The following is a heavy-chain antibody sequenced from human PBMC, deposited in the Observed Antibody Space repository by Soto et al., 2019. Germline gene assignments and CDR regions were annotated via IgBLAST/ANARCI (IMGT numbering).Heavy chain of an antibody. D-gene: IGHD2-2*01. CDR3: ARDGPPMDY. J-gene: IGHJ4*02. Sequence: QVQLVQSGAEVKKPGASVKVSCKASGYTFNTYAISWVRQAPGQGLEWMGWINAYNGNTKYAQKLQGRVTMTTDTSTSPAYMALRSLRSDDTAVYYCARDGPPMDYWGQGTLVTVSS. V-gene: IGHV1-18*01. CDR2: INAYNGNT. CDR1: GYTFNTYA.